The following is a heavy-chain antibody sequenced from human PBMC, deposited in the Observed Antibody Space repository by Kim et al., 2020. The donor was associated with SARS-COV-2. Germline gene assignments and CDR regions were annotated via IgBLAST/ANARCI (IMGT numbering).Heavy chain of an antibody. CDR1: GYTFTRYY. Sequence: ASVKVSCKASGYTFTRYYLHWVRQAPGQGLEWMGRIKXSDGSTIYAQKFQGRVTXTKATSTSTVXXQLXXXRSXXTAVXXCAXXXDXXXFD. CDR3: AXXXDXXXFD. J-gene: IGHJ4*01. CDR2: IKXSDGST. V-gene: IGHV1-46*01.